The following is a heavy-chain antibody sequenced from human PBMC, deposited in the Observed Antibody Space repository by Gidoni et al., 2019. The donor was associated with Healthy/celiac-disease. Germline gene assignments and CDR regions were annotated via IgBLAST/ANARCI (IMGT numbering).Heavy chain of an antibody. CDR2: IYYSGST. CDR1: GGSISSYY. J-gene: IGHJ3*02. V-gene: IGHV4-59*01. Sequence: QVQLQESGPGLVKPSETLSLTCTVSGGSISSYYWSWIRQPPGKGLAWIGYIYYSGSTNYNPSLKSRVTISVDTSKNQFSLKLSSVTAADTAVYYCARDRDGYLYHDAFDIWGQGTMVTVSS. CDR3: ARDRDGYLYHDAFDI. D-gene: IGHD5-12*01.